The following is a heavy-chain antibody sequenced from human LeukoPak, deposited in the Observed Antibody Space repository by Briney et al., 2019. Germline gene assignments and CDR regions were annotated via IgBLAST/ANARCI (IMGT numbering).Heavy chain of an antibody. CDR2: ISGGGGST. Sequence: GGSLRLSCAASGFTFSSYAMTWVRQAPGKGLEWVSTISGGGGSTYYADPVKGRFTISRDNSKNTLYLQMNSLRVEDTALYNCAKTLQGYYYYDLDVWGQGTTVTVSS. CDR1: GFTFSSYA. J-gene: IGHJ6*02. V-gene: IGHV3-23*01. CDR3: AKTLQGYYYYDLDV.